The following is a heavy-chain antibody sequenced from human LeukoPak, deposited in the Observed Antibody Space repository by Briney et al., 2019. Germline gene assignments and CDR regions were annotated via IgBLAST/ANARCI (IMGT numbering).Heavy chain of an antibody. V-gene: IGHV4-39*07. D-gene: IGHD3-22*01. Sequence: SETLSLTCTVSGGSISSTSYFWGWIRQPPGKGLEWIGSIYYSGSTYYNPSLKSRVTISVDTSKNQFSLKLSSVTAADTAVYYCARAVITMIVMEAFDIWGQGTMVTVSS. J-gene: IGHJ3*02. CDR1: GGSISSTSYF. CDR3: ARAVITMIVMEAFDI. CDR2: IYYSGST.